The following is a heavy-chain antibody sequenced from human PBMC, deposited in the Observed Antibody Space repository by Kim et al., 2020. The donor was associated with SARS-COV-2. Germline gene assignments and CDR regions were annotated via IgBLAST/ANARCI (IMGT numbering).Heavy chain of an antibody. D-gene: IGHD2-2*02. Sequence: KSRVTISVNTSKNQFSLKLSSVTAADTAVYYCARELDCSSTSCYSTWFDPWGQGTLVTVSS. CDR3: ARELDCSSTSCYSTWFDP. J-gene: IGHJ5*02. V-gene: IGHV4-59*01.